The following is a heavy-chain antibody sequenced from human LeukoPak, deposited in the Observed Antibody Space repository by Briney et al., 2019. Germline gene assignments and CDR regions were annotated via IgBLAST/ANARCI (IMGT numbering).Heavy chain of an antibody. V-gene: IGHV3-30*04. CDR3: ASGSLGYCDSTSCYTQFDY. J-gene: IGHJ4*02. CDR2: ISYDGSNK. Sequence: GRSLGLSCAASGFTFSSYAMHWVRQAPGKGLEWVTVISYDGSNKYYADSVKGRITISRDNSKNTLYMQMSSLRAEDTAVYYCASGSLGYCDSTSCYTQFDYWGQGTLVTVSS. CDR1: GFTFSSYA. D-gene: IGHD2-2*02.